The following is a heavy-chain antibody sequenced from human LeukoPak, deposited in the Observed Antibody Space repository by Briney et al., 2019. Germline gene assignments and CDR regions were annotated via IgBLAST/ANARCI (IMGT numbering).Heavy chain of an antibody. CDR1: GGSISSNSYY. CDR3: ARSSGSFYILNWFDP. Sequence: PSETLSLTCTVSGGSISSNSYYWGWVRQPPGKGLEWIGTISYSGSTYYNPSLKSRVTISVDTSKDQFSLNLNSVTAADTAVYYCARSSGSFYILNWFDPWGQGTLVTVSS. D-gene: IGHD3-10*01. V-gene: IGHV4-39*01. CDR2: ISYSGST. J-gene: IGHJ5*02.